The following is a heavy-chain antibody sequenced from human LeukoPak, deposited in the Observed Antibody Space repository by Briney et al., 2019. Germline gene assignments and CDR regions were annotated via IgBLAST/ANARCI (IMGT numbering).Heavy chain of an antibody. CDR2: ISGSGAST. Sequence: GGSLRLSCAVSGLTFSTYAMTWVRQAPGKGLEWVSGISGSGASTYYAESVKGRFTISRDNSKNTLYLQMNSLRAEDTAVYYCAKGASSGWLLYWFDPWGQGTLVTVSS. V-gene: IGHV3-23*01. J-gene: IGHJ5*02. CDR1: GLTFSTYA. D-gene: IGHD6-19*01. CDR3: AKGASSGWLLYWFDP.